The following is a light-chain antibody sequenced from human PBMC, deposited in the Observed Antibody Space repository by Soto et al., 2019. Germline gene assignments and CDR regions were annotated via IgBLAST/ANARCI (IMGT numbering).Light chain of an antibody. J-gene: IGKJ5*01. Sequence: DIQMTQSPSTLSGSVGDRVTITCRASQTISSWLAWYQQKPGKAPKLLIYKASTLKSGVPSRFSGSGSGTEFTLTISSLQPDDFAVYYCQQRSNWLITFGQGTRLEIK. V-gene: IGKV1-5*03. CDR2: KAS. CDR1: QTISSW. CDR3: QQRSNWLIT.